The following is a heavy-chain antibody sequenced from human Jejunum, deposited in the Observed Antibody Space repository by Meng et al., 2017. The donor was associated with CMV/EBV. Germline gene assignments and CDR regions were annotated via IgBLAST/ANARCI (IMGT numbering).Heavy chain of an antibody. CDR3: ARGIRGGIGPYYFDY. CDR2: MNPNTTNT. J-gene: IGHJ4*02. D-gene: IGHD1-26*01. V-gene: IGHV1-8*01. Sequence: YTITNYDINWVRQATGQGLEWMGWMNPNTTNTGHALRFQGRVTMTRNTSSSTAYMELSSLRSADTAVYYCARGIRGGIGPYYFDYWGQGTLVTVSS. CDR1: YTITNYD.